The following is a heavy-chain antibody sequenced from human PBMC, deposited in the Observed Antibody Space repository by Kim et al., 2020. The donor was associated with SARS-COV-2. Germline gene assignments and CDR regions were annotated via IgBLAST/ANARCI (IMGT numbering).Heavy chain of an antibody. CDR1: GYTFTSYY. Sequence: ASVKVSCKASGYTFTSYYMHWVRQAPGQGLEWMGIINPSGGSTSYAQKFQGRVTMTRDTSTSTVYMELSSLRSEDTAVYYCARGSVVYYYDSSGMSDYWGQGTLVTVSS. J-gene: IGHJ4*02. V-gene: IGHV1-46*01. D-gene: IGHD3-22*01. CDR3: ARGSVVYYYDSSGMSDY. CDR2: INPSGGST.